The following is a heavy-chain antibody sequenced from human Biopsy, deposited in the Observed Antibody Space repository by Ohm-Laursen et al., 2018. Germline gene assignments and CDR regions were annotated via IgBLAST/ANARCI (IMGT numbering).Heavy chain of an antibody. D-gene: IGHD3-10*01. CDR3: ARSRGSSGIATIYYYGMDV. CDR1: GFTLSSYS. V-gene: IGHV3-21*01. CDR2: ISSSCDNI. Sequence: LRLSCAASGFTLSSYSMNWVRQTPGKGLEWVSTISSSCDNIYYVDSVKGRFTISRDNAKNSLYLQMNSLRAEDTTVYYCARSRGSSGIATIYYYGMDVWGQGTTVTVSS. J-gene: IGHJ6*02.